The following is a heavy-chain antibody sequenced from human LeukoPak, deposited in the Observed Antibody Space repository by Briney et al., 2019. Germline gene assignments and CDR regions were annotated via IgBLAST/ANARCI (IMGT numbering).Heavy chain of an antibody. D-gene: IGHD2-15*01. V-gene: IGHV1-2*02. CDR3: ASVVAAIIQDFGMDV. Sequence: GASVKVSCKASGYTLTGYYMHWVRQAPGQGLEWMGWINPNSGGTNYAQKFQGRVTMTRDTSISTAYMELSRLRPDDTAVYYCASVVAAIIQDFGMDVWGQGTTVTVSS. J-gene: IGHJ6*02. CDR1: GYTLTGYY. CDR2: INPNSGGT.